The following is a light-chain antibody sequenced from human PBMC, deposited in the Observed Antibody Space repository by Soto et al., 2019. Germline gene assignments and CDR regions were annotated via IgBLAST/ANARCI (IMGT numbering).Light chain of an antibody. Sequence: QSALTQPASVSGSPGQSITISCTGTRSDVGSYNLVSWYQQHPGKAPKVMIYEGSKRPSGVSNRFSGSKSGNTASLTISGLQAEDEGDYYCCSYAGRDTLIFGGGTKLTVL. CDR3: CSYAGRDTLI. CDR1: RSDVGSYNL. J-gene: IGLJ2*01. V-gene: IGLV2-23*01. CDR2: EGS.